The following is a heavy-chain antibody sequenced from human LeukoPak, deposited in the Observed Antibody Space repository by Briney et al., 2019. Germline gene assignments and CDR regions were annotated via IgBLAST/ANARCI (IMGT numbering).Heavy chain of an antibody. CDR3: ARSQATAMVSDY. V-gene: IGHV4-39*01. CDR1: GGSLNISSYY. Sequence: PSETLSLTCTVSGGSLNISSYYWGWIRQPPGKGLEWTGSIYYSGRTYYNPSLKIRVNIFVDTSKNQFSLKLNSVTAADTAVYYCARSQATAMVSDYWGQGTLVTVSS. D-gene: IGHD2-2*01. J-gene: IGHJ4*02. CDR2: IYYSGRT.